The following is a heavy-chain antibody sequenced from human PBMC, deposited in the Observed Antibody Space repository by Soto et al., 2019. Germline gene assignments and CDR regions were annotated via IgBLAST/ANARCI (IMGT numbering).Heavy chain of an antibody. CDR1: GGSISSSSYY. J-gene: IGHJ4*02. CDR2: IYYSGST. D-gene: IGHD2-15*01. CDR3: ARRRLHWCSGGSCYSGGYFDY. V-gene: IGHV4-39*01. Sequence: SETLSLTCTVSGGSISSSSYYWGWIRQPPGKGLEWIGSIYYSGSTYYNPSLKSRVTISVDTSKNQFSLKLSSVTAADTAVYYCARRRLHWCSGGSCYSGGYFDYWGQGTLVTVSS.